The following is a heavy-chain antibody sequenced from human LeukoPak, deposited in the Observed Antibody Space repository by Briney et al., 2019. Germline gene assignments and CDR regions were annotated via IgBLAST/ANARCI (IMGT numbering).Heavy chain of an antibody. D-gene: IGHD3-22*01. CDR3: AKDKTYDSRFDY. CDR1: GFTFSSYG. V-gene: IGHV3-30*02. Sequence: GGSLRLSCAASGFTFSSYGMHWVRQAPGKGLEWVAFIRYDGSNKYYADSVKGRFTISRDNSKNTLYLQMNSLRAGDTAVYYCAKDKTYDSRFDYWGQGTLVTVSS. J-gene: IGHJ4*02. CDR2: IRYDGSNK.